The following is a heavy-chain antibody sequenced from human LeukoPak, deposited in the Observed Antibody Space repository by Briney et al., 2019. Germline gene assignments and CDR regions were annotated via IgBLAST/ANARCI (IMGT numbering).Heavy chain of an antibody. J-gene: IGHJ4*02. Sequence: GGSLRLSCAASGFTFSSYEMNWVRQAPGKGLEWVSYISSSGSTIYYADSVKGRSTISRDNAKNSLYLQMNSLRAEDTAVYYCAKYRDSGYVFGVPYFDYWGQGTLVTVSS. CDR3: AKYRDSGYVFGVPYFDY. V-gene: IGHV3-48*03. D-gene: IGHD5-12*01. CDR1: GFTFSSYE. CDR2: ISSSGSTI.